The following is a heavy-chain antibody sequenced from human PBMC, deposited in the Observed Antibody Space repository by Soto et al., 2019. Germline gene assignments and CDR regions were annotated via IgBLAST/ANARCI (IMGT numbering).Heavy chain of an antibody. D-gene: IGHD3-10*01. CDR1: GGSISSGGYH. V-gene: IGHV4-31*03. CDR2: IYYSGST. J-gene: IGHJ6*02. CDR3: AREQGYGSGSYKNYGMDV. Sequence: PSETLSLTCTVSGGSISSGGYHWSWIRQHPGKGLEWIGYIYYSGSTYYNPSLKSRVTISVDTSKNQFSLKLSSVTAADTAVYYCAREQGYGSGSYKNYGMDVWGQGTTVTVSS.